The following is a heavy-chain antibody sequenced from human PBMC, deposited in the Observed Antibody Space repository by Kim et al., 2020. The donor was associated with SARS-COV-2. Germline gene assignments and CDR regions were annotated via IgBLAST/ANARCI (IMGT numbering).Heavy chain of an antibody. V-gene: IGHV3-30*04. CDR3: ARGYYYDSSGYNDFDY. CDR2: ISYDGSNK. D-gene: IGHD3-22*01. CDR1: GFTFSSYA. Sequence: GGSLRLSCAASGFTFSSYAMHWVRQAPGKGLEWVAVISYDGSNKYYADSVKGRFTISRDNSKNTLYLQMNSLRAEDTAVYYCARGYYYDSSGYNDFDYWGQGTLVTVSS. J-gene: IGHJ4*02.